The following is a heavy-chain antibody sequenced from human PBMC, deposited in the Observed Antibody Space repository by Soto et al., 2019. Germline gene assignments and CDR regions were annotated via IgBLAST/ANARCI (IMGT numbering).Heavy chain of an antibody. CDR3: ARGRVVPAAMGFWFDP. CDR1: GYSFTSYW. CDR2: IYPGDSDT. J-gene: IGHJ5*02. D-gene: IGHD2-2*01. V-gene: IGHV5-51*01. Sequence: GESLKISCKGSGYSFTSYWIGWVRQMPGKGLEWMGIIYPGDSDTRYSPSFQGQVPISADKSISTAYLQWSSLKASDTAMYYCARGRVVPAAMGFWFDPWGQGTLVTVSS.